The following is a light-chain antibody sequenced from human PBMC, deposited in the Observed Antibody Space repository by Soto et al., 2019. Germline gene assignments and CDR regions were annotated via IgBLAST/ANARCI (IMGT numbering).Light chain of an antibody. CDR1: IDDVTAYYR. V-gene: IGLV2-18*01. CDR3: SIYTRTITYV. CDR2: DVS. J-gene: IGLJ1*01. Sequence: LAQPPSVSGSPGQTVTISCSGTIDDVTAYYRVSWYQQTPGTAPKLMIYDVSNRPAGVPDRFSGSRSGNTASLTISGLQAEDEGDYYCSIYTRTITYVFGTGTKVTVL.